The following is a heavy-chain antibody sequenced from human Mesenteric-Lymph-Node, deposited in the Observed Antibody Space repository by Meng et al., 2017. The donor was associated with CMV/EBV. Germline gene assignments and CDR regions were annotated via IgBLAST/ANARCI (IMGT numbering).Heavy chain of an antibody. CDR1: GFTFNTFG. D-gene: IGHD3-22*01. J-gene: IGHJ6*02. CDR2: IYSGGST. V-gene: IGHV3-NL1*01. CDR3: AREWLLGYYGMDV. Sequence: GESLKISCAASGFTFNTFGMHWVRQAPGKGLEWVSVIYSGGSTYYADSVKGRFTISRDNSKNTLYLQMNSLRAEDTAVYYCAREWLLGYYGMDVWGQGTTVTVSS.